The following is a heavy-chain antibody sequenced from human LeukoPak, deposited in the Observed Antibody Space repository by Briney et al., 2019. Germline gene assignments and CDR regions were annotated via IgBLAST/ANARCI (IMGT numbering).Heavy chain of an antibody. V-gene: IGHV4-39*01. CDR2: IYYSGST. CDR3: ARHAYDSSGYHYFDY. Sequence: PSETLSLTCTVSGGSISSSSYYWGWIRQPPGKGLEWIVSIYYSGSTYYNPSLKSRVTISVDTSKNQFSLKLSSVTAADTAVYYCARHAYDSSGYHYFDYWGQGTLVTVSS. J-gene: IGHJ4*02. D-gene: IGHD3-22*01. CDR1: GGSISSSSYY.